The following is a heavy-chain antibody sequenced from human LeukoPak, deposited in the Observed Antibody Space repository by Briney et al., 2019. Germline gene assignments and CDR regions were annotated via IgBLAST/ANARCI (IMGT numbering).Heavy chain of an antibody. D-gene: IGHD6-19*01. J-gene: IGHJ5*02. CDR1: GFTFSSYW. V-gene: IGHV3-74*01. CDR2: INGDGRST. CDR3: ARGTSGWGFDL. Sequence: GGSLRLSCAASGFTFSSYWLHWVRQTPGKGLVWVSRINGDGRSTSYADSAKGRFTISRDNAKNTLYLQMNSLRVEDTAVYYCARGTSGWGFDLWGQGTLVTVSS.